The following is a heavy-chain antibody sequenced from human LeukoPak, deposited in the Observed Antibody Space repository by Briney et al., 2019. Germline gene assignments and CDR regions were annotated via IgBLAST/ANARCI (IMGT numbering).Heavy chain of an antibody. Sequence: ASVKVSCKASGYTFTGYYIHWVRQAPGQGLEWMGWINPNSGGTNYAQKFQGRVTMTRDTSISTAYMELSRLRSDDTAVYYCARDSPRGYSYGRLFYWGQGTLVTVSS. CDR2: INPNSGGT. V-gene: IGHV1-2*02. J-gene: IGHJ4*02. CDR1: GYTFTGYY. D-gene: IGHD5-18*01. CDR3: ARDSPRGYSYGRLFY.